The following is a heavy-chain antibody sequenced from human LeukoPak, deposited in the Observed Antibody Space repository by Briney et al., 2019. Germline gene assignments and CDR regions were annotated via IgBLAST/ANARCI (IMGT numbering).Heavy chain of an antibody. Sequence: KSSETLSLTRAVYGGSFSGYYWSWIRQSPGKGLEWIGEINHSGSTNYNPSLKSRVTMSVDTSKNQFSLKLSSVTAADTAVYYCARVGPGTDYWGQGTLVTVSS. V-gene: IGHV4-34*01. D-gene: IGHD6-13*01. CDR3: ARVGPGTDY. CDR2: INHSGST. CDR1: GGSFSGYY. J-gene: IGHJ4*02.